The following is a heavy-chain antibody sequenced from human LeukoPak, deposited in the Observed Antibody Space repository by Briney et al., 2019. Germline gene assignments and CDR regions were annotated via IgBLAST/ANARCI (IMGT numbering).Heavy chain of an antibody. Sequence: ASVKVSCKASGYTFTGYYMHWVRQAPGQGLEWMGWINPNSGGTNYAQKFQGRVTMTRGTSISTAYMELSRPRSDDTAVYYCARVNTRGSGSGSFDYWGQGTLVTVSS. CDR2: INPNSGGT. V-gene: IGHV1-2*02. D-gene: IGHD3-10*01. CDR1: GYTFTGYY. CDR3: ARVNTRGSGSGSFDY. J-gene: IGHJ4*02.